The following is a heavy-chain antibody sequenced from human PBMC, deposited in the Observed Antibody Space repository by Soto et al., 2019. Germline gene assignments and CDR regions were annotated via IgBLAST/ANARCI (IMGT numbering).Heavy chain of an antibody. Sequence: QVQLVQSGAEVKKPGASVKVSCKASGYTFTSYGISWVRQAPGQGLEWMGWISAYNGNTNYAQKLQGRVTMTTDTATSTAYMERRSLRSDDTAVYYCARDEGYKWNYGGSWFDPWGQGTLVTVSS. J-gene: IGHJ5*02. V-gene: IGHV1-18*01. CDR1: GYTFTSYG. CDR2: ISAYNGNT. CDR3: ARDEGYKWNYGGSWFDP. D-gene: IGHD1-7*01.